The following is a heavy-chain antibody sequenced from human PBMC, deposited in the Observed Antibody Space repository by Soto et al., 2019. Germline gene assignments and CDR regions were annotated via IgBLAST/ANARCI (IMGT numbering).Heavy chain of an antibody. CDR3: SRGGDAYKAGIY. J-gene: IGHJ4*02. D-gene: IGHD1-1*01. CDR2: IYHSGST. CDR1: GGSISSGGYS. V-gene: IGHV4-30-2*01. Sequence: SETLSLTCAVSGGSISSGGYSWSWIRQPPGKGLEWIGYIYHSGSTYYNPSLKSRVTISVDRSKNQFSLKLSSVTAADTAVYYCSRGGDAYKAGIYWGQGTLVTVSS.